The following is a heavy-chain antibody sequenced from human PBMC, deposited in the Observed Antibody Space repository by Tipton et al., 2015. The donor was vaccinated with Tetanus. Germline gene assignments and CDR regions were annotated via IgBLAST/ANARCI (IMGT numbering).Heavy chain of an antibody. D-gene: IGHD6-25*01. CDR3: ARMQRYGMDV. V-gene: IGHV4-34*01. CDR1: GGSFSVYY. CDR2: INHSRNI. Sequence: TLSLTCAVYGGSFSVYYWSWIRQPPGKGLEWIGEINHSRNINNNPSLKSRVTMSVDTSKNQFSLKLSSVTAADTAVYYCARMQRYGMDVWGQGTTVTVSS. J-gene: IGHJ6*02.